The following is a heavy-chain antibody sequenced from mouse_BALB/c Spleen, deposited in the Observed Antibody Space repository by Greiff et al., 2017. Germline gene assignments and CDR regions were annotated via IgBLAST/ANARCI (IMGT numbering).Heavy chain of an antibody. Sequence: QVQLKQPGAELVRPGASVKLSCKASGYSFTSYWINWVKQRPGQGLEWIGNIYPSDSYTNYNQKFKDKATWTVDKSSSTAYMQLSSPTSEDTAVYYCTRWDLDYWGQGTALTVSS. CDR3: TRWDLDY. CDR1: GYSFTSYW. V-gene: IGHV1-69*02. CDR2: IYPSDSYT. J-gene: IGHJ2*01.